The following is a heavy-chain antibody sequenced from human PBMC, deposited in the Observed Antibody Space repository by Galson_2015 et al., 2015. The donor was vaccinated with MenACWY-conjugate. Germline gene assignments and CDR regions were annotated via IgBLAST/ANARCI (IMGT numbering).Heavy chain of an antibody. CDR2: ISGSGGST. CDR1: GFTFSSYA. J-gene: IGHJ4*02. V-gene: IGHV3-23*01. CDR3: ARQQLVPSWGYFDY. Sequence: SLRLSCAASGFTFSSYAMSWVRQAPGKGLEWVSAISGSGGSTYYADSVKGRFTISRDNSKNTLYLQMNSLRAEDTAVYYCARQQLVPSWGYFDYWGQGTLVTVSS. D-gene: IGHD6-13*01.